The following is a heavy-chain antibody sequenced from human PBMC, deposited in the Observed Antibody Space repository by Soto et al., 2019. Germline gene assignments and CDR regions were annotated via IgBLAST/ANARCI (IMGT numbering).Heavy chain of an antibody. CDR3: ARDLYDYDSSGYSNWFDP. CDR2: TYYRSKWYN. CDR1: GDSVSSNSAA. J-gene: IGHJ5*02. Sequence: SQTLSLTCAISGDSVSSNSAAWNWIRQSPSRGLEWLGRTYYRSKWYNDYAVSVKSRITINPDTSKNQFSLQLNSVTPEDTAVYYCARDLYDYDSSGYSNWFDPWGQGTLVTVSS. D-gene: IGHD3-22*01. V-gene: IGHV6-1*01.